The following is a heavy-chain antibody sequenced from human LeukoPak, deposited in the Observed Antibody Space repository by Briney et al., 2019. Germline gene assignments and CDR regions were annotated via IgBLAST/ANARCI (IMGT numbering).Heavy chain of an antibody. V-gene: IGHV4-59*12. CDR3: ARDIRVEMATIFSFDI. J-gene: IGHJ3*02. CDR1: GGSISSYY. CDR2: IYYSGST. Sequence: SETLSLTCTVSGGSISSYYWSWIRQPPGKGLEWIGYIYYSGSTNYNPSLKSRVTISVDTSKNQFSLKLSSVTAADTAVYYCARDIRVEMATIFSFDIWGQGTMVTVSS. D-gene: IGHD5-24*01.